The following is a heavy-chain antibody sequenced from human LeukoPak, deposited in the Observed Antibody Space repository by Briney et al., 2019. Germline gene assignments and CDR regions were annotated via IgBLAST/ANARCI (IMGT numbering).Heavy chain of an antibody. CDR1: GGSFSGYY. D-gene: IGHD1-26*01. J-gene: IGHJ3*02. CDR3: ARASSGSYFMALDAFDI. CDR2: INHSGST. V-gene: IGHV4-34*01. Sequence: SETLSLTCAVYGGSFSGYYWSWIRQPPGKGLEWIGEINHSGSTNYNPSLKSRVTISVDTSKNQFSLKLSSVTAADTAVYYCARASSGSYFMALDAFDIWGQGTMVTVSS.